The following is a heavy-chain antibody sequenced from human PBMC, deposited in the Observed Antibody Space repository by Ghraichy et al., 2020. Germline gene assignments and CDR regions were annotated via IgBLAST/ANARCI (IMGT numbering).Heavy chain of an antibody. CDR2: IYYSGST. V-gene: IGHV4-39*01. J-gene: IGHJ4*02. CDR1: GGSISSSSYY. D-gene: IGHD2-21*02. CDR3: ARHGRGYSYGQAYCGGDCYSDFDY. Sequence: SETLSLTCTVSGGSISSSSYYWGWIRQPPGKGLEWIGSIYYSGSTYYNPSLKSRVTISVDTSKNQFSLKLSSVTAADTAVYYCARHGRGYSYGQAYCGGDCYSDFDYWGQGTLVTVSS.